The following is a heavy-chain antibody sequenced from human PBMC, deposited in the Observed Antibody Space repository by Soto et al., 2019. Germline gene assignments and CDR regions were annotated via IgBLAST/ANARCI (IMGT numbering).Heavy chain of an antibody. CDR2: ISAYNGNT. CDR1: GYTFTSYG. V-gene: IGHV1-18*01. Sequence: ASVKVSCKASGYTFTSYGISWVLQAPGQGLEWMGWISAYNGNTNYAQKLQGRVTMTTDTSTSTAYMELRSLRSDDTAVYYCARSISRGYSGYDYHYWGQGTLVTVSS. J-gene: IGHJ4*02. D-gene: IGHD5-12*01. CDR3: ARSISRGYSGYDYHY.